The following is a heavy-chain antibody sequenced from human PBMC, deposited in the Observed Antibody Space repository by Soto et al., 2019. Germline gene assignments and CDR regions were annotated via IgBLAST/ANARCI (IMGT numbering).Heavy chain of an antibody. CDR1: GGSISSFAYY. V-gene: IGHV4-39*01. D-gene: IGHD3-10*01. Sequence: SETLSLTCSVSGGSISSFAYYWGWIRQPPGKGLEWIGTVYYNENTYYNPSLKSRVTISVDTAKNQFSLNLRSVTAADTAIYFGARRERYYGSPGWFAPGGRGTLVPVSS. CDR3: ARRERYYGSPGWFAP. CDR2: VYYNENT. J-gene: IGHJ5*02.